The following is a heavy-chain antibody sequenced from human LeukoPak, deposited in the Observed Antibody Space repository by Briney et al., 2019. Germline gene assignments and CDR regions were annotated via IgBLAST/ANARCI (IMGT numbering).Heavy chain of an antibody. D-gene: IGHD2-15*01. CDR2: INYSGST. Sequence: PSETLSLTCTVSGGSISSSSYYWGWIRQPPGKGLEWIGSINYSGSTYYNPSLKSRVTISVDTSKNQFSLKLSSVTAADTAVYYCARGRIPRPDCSGGSCYPGYYFDYWGQGTLVTVSS. J-gene: IGHJ4*02. CDR1: GGSISSSSYY. CDR3: ARGRIPRPDCSGGSCYPGYYFDY. V-gene: IGHV4-39*01.